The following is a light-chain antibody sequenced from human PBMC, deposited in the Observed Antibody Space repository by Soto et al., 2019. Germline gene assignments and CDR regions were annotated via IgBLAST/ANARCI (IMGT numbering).Light chain of an antibody. CDR1: QGINNW. V-gene: IGKV1-12*01. CDR2: AAS. CDR3: QQYGRSPFT. Sequence: DIQMTQSPSSVSASVGDTVSITCRASQGINNWLAWYQQKPGKAPQLLIYAASSLQSGVPSRFSGSGFGTDFVLTISRLEPEDFAVYYCQQYGRSPFTFGQGTKLQIK. J-gene: IGKJ2*01.